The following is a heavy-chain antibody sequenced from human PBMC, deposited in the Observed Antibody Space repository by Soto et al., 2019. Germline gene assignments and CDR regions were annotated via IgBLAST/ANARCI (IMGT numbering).Heavy chain of an antibody. Sequence: SETLSLTCTVSGGSISSSSYYWGWIRQPPGKGLEWIGSIYYSGSTYYNPSLKSRVTISVDTSKNQFSLKLSSVTAADTAVYYCATNPDYDILTGYSSPFDYWGQGTLVTVSS. V-gene: IGHV4-39*01. CDR3: ATNPDYDILTGYSSPFDY. CDR1: GGSISSSSYY. J-gene: IGHJ4*02. D-gene: IGHD3-9*01. CDR2: IYYSGST.